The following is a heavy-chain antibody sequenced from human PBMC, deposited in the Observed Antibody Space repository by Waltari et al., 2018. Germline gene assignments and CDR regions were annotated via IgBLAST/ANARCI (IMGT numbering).Heavy chain of an antibody. V-gene: IGHV1-46*01. Sequence: QVQLVQSGAEVKKPGASVKVSCKASGYTFTSYYMHWVRQAPGQGLEWMGIINPSGGSTSYAQKFQGRVTMTRDTSTSTVYMGLSSLRSEDTAVYYCASIAVAGTGGDYWGQGTLVTVSS. CDR3: ASIAVAGTGGDY. D-gene: IGHD6-19*01. CDR1: GYTFTSYY. J-gene: IGHJ4*02. CDR2: INPSGGST.